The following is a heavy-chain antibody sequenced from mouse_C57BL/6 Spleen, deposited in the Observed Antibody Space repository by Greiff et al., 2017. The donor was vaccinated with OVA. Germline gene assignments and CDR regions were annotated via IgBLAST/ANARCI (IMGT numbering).Heavy chain of an antibody. CDR2: INPGSGGT. J-gene: IGHJ2*01. CDR1: GYAFTNYL. V-gene: IGHV1-54*01. D-gene: IGHD2-3*01. Sequence: QVQLQQSGAELVRPGTSVKVSCKASGYAFTNYLIEWVKQRPGQGLEWIGVINPGSGGTNYNEKFKGKATLTADKSSSTAYMQLSSLTSEDSAVYFCAREGAIYDGYYVDYWGQGTTLTVSS. CDR3: AREGAIYDGYYVDY.